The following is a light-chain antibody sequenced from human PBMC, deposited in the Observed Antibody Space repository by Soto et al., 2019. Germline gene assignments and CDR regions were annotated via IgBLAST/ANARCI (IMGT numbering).Light chain of an antibody. CDR3: SSYTSSRTLV. V-gene: IGLV2-14*01. CDR2: EVI. J-gene: IGLJ1*01. Sequence: QSVLTQPASVSGSPGQSITISCTGTSSDVGGYNYVAWYQQHPGKAPQLMIYEVINRPSGVSNRFSGSTSGNTASLTISGLQAEDEADYYCSSYTSSRTLVFGTGTKVTVL. CDR1: SSDVGGYNY.